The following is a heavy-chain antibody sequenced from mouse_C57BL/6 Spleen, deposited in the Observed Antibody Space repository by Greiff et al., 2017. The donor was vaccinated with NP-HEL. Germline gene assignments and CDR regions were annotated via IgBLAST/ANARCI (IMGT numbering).Heavy chain of an antibody. Sequence: QVQLKQPGAELVMPGASVKLSCKASGYTFTSYWMHWVKQRPGQGLEWIGEIDPSDSYTNYNQKFKGKSTLTVDKSSSTAYMQLSSLTSEDSAVYYCARGLRYRYFDVWGTGTTVTVSS. CDR2: IDPSDSYT. J-gene: IGHJ1*03. CDR1: GYTFTSYW. D-gene: IGHD1-1*01. CDR3: ARGLRYRYFDV. V-gene: IGHV1-69*01.